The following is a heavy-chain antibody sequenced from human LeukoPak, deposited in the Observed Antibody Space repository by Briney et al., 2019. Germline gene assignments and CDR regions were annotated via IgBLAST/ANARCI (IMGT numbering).Heavy chain of an antibody. V-gene: IGHV4-39*07. Sequence: SETLSLTCTVSGGSISSSSYYWGWIRQPPGKGLEWIGSIHYSGSTYYNPSLKSRVTISVDTSKNQFSLKLSSVTAADTAVYYCARVVAARSWFDPWGQGTLVTVSS. CDR1: GGSISSSSYY. J-gene: IGHJ5*02. CDR2: IHYSGST. D-gene: IGHD2-15*01. CDR3: ARVVAARSWFDP.